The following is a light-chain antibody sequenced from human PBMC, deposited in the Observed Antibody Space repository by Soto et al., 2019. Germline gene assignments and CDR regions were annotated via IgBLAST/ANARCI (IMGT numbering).Light chain of an antibody. CDR2: DVV. CDR1: SSDVGGYNY. J-gene: IGLJ3*02. CDR3: CSYAGSYTLV. V-gene: IGLV2-11*01. Sequence: QSALTQPRSVSGSPGQSVTISCTGTSSDVGGYNYVSWYQQHPGKAPKLMIYDVVKRPSGVPDRFSGCKSGNTASLTISGLQAEDEADYYCCSYAGSYTLVFGGGTKLTVL.